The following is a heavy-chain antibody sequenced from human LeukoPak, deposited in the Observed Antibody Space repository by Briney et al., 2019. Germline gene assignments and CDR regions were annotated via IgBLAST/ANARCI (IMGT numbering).Heavy chain of an antibody. Sequence: SETLSLTCAVYGGSFSGYYWSWIRQPPGKGLEWIGGINHSGSTNYNPSLKSRVTISVDTSKNQFSLKLSSVTAADTAVYYCARGYPPYSSSWYARGRYYFDYWGQGTLVTVSS. J-gene: IGHJ4*02. D-gene: IGHD6-13*01. CDR1: GGSFSGYY. V-gene: IGHV4-34*01. CDR3: ARGYPPYSSSWYARGRYYFDY. CDR2: INHSGST.